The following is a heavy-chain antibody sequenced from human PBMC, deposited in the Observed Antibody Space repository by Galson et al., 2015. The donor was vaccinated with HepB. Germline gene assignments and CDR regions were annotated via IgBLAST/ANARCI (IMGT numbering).Heavy chain of an antibody. CDR1: GFTFDDYA. CDR3: AKDIGCSTSCYTEYYYYYGMDV. CDR2: ISWNSGSI. J-gene: IGHJ6*02. Sequence: SLRLSCAASGFTFDDYAMHWVRQAPGKGLDWVSGISWNSGSIGYADSVKGRFTISRDNAKNSLYLQMNSLRAEDTALYYCAKDIGCSTSCYTEYYYYYGMDVWGQGTTVTVSS. D-gene: IGHD2-2*02. V-gene: IGHV3-9*01.